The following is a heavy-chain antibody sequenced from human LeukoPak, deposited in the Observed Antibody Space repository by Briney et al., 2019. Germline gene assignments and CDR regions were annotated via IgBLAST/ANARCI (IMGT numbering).Heavy chain of an antibody. Sequence: GRSLRLSYAASGFTFSSYGMHWVRQAPGKGLEWVAVISYDGSNKYYADSVKGRFTISRDNSKNTLYLQMNSLRAEDTAVYYCAKSGIQAMVKYYFDYWGQGTLVTVSS. CDR2: ISYDGSNK. J-gene: IGHJ4*02. D-gene: IGHD5-18*01. V-gene: IGHV3-30*18. CDR1: GFTFSSYG. CDR3: AKSGIQAMVKYYFDY.